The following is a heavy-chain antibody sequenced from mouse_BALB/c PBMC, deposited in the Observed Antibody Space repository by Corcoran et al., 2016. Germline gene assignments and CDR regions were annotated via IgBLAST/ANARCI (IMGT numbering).Heavy chain of an antibody. CDR1: GYTLTNYG. V-gene: IGHV9-1*02. D-gene: IGHD3-1*01. J-gene: IGHJ2*01. CDR3: SRGISGYDY. CDR2: INNYTGEP. Sequence: QIQLVQYGPGLKKAGETVKISCKASGYTLTNYGMNWVKQATGKGLKWMGWINNYTGEPTYADDFKGRFAFSLETSASTAYLQINNLKNEDMATYFCSRGISGYDYWGQGTTLTVSS.